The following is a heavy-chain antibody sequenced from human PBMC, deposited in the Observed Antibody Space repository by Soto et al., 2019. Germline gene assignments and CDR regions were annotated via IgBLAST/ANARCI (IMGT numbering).Heavy chain of an antibody. CDR1: WGNIRSVGCY. D-gene: IGHD3-9*01. Sequence: LPRSVFWGNIRSVGCYRSMIRQNPGKGLEWIGYIYYSGSTYYNPSLNSRVTISVDTSKNQFSLKLSSVTAADTAVYYCARVSPIPRFDHGFDPWAQGTLGTVSS. V-gene: IGHV4-30-4*01. CDR2: IYYSGST. CDR3: ARVSPIPRFDHGFDP. J-gene: IGHJ5*01.